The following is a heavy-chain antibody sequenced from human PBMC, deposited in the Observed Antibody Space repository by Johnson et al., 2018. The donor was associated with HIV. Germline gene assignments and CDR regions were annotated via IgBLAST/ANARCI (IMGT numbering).Heavy chain of an antibody. V-gene: IGHV3-11*04. CDR1: GFTFSDYY. Sequence: QVQLVESGGGLVKPGGSLRLSCAASGFTFSDYYMSWIRQAPGKGLEWVSAISGSGGSTYYADSVKGRFTISRDNAKNTLFVQMSSLRAEDTAVYYCASGKSWLQDGAFDIWGQGTMVTVSS. CDR2: ISGSGGST. D-gene: IGHD5-24*01. CDR3: ASGKSWLQDGAFDI. J-gene: IGHJ3*02.